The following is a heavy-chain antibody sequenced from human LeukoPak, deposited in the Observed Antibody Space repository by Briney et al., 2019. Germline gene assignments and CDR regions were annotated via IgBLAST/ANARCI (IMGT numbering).Heavy chain of an antibody. V-gene: IGHV4-34*01. D-gene: IGHD4-11*01. CDR2: INHSGGT. CDR1: SGSFSDYY. CDR3: ARDLTTKGLDY. Sequence: SETLSLTCAVSSGSFSDYYWGWIRQPPGMGLEWIGEINHSGGTNYNPSLKSRVTISVDTSKNQFSLKLSSVTAADTAVYYCARDLTTKGLDYWGQGTLVTVSS. J-gene: IGHJ4*02.